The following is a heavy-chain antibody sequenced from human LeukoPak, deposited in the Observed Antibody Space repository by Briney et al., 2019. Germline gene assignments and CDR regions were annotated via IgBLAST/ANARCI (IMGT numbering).Heavy chain of an antibody. CDR3: ARGYYYDSSGCDY. J-gene: IGHJ4*02. D-gene: IGHD3-22*01. CDR1: GGSFSGYY. CDR2: INHSGST. Sequence: KPSETLSLTCAVYGGSFSGYYWSWIRQPPGKGLEWIGEINHSGSTNYNPSLKSRVTISVDTSKNQFSLKLSSVTAADTAVYYCARGYYYDSSGCDYWGQGTLVTVSS. V-gene: IGHV4-34*01.